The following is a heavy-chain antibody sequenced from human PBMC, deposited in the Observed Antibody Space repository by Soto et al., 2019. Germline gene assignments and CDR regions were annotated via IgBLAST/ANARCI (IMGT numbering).Heavy chain of an antibody. V-gene: IGHV4-39*01. CDR3: AQRGGVRGVIGAFRE. D-gene: IGHD3-10*01. CDR1: GGSISSSSYY. Sequence: QLQLQESGPGLVKPSETLSLTCTVSGGSISSSSYYWGWIRQPPGKGLEWIGSIYYSGSTYFNPSLKSRVTTSVDPSKNQFSLKLSSVTAAATAVYYCAQRGGVRGVIGAFREWGQGTLVTVSS. CDR2: IYYSGST. J-gene: IGHJ4*02.